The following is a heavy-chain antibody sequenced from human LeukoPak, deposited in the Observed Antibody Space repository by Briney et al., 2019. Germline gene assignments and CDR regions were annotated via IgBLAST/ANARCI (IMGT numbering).Heavy chain of an antibody. CDR2: IYYSGST. CDR3: ARLTVAGTS. CDR1: GGSISSSSYY. J-gene: IGHJ4*02. Sequence: SETPSLTCTVSGGSISSSSYYWGWIRQPPGKGLEWIGSIYYSGSTYYNPSLKSRVTISVDTSKNQFSLKLSSVTAADTAVYYCARLTVAGTSWGQGTLVTVSS. D-gene: IGHD6-19*01. V-gene: IGHV4-39*01.